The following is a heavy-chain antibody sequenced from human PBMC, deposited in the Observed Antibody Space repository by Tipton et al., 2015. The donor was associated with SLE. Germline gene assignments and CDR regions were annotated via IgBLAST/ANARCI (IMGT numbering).Heavy chain of an antibody. CDR3: AGGNYPPPTFDY. CDR2: IHYSGTS. D-gene: IGHD1-26*01. Sequence: PSLTCAVSGDFMSQYYWAWIRQPPGKGLEWIGYIHYSGTSNYNPSLKNRVTVSSDTSKNQASLRLTSVTAADTAVYFCAGGNYPPPTFDYWGQGSLVTVSS. J-gene: IGHJ4*02. CDR1: GDFMSQYY. V-gene: IGHV4-59*08.